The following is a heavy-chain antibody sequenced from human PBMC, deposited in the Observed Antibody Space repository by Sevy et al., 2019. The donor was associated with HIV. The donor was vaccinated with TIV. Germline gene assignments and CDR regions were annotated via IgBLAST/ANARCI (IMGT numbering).Heavy chain of an antibody. V-gene: IGHV3-23*01. CDR3: AKDRIDSSFYGSNCFDF. Sequence: GGSLRLSCAASGFTFTSYAMYWVRQAPGKGLEWVAAISGSGQSSFYADSVKGRFTVSRDRSKNTLFLQMDSLRVEDTALYYCAKDRIDSSFYGSNCFDFWGQGTPVTVSS. CDR1: GFTFTSYA. CDR2: ISGSGQSS. D-gene: IGHD3-22*01. J-gene: IGHJ5*01.